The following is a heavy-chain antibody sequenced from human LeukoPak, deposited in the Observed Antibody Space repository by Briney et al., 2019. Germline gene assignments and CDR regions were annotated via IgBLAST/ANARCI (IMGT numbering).Heavy chain of an antibody. Sequence: SETLSLTCAVYGGSFSGYYWSWIRQPPGKGLEWIGEINHSGSTNYNPSLKSRVTMSVDTSKNQFSLTLSSVTDADTAVYFCARGHSSGWPTYDFWGQGTLVTVSS. J-gene: IGHJ4*02. CDR2: INHSGST. CDR3: ARGHSSGWPTYDF. V-gene: IGHV4-34*01. D-gene: IGHD6-19*01. CDR1: GGSFSGYY.